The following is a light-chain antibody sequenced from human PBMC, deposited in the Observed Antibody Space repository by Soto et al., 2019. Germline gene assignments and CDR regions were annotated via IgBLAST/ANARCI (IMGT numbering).Light chain of an antibody. CDR3: QQRNDWPLT. J-gene: IGKJ5*01. CDR1: QSVSRY. V-gene: IGKV3-11*01. Sequence: EIVLTQSPATLSXSPGXRXXLXXRASQSVSRYLAWYQQKPGQAPRLLIYDASYRATGIPARFSGSGSGTDFTLTISSLEPEDFAVYYCQQRNDWPLTFGQGTRLEIK. CDR2: DAS.